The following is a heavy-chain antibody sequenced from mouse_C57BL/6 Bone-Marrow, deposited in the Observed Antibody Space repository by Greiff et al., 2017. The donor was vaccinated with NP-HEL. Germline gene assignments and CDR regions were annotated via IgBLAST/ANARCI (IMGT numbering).Heavy chain of an antibody. CDR2: IYPRSGNT. CDR3: AREGLITTVVADFDY. V-gene: IGHV1-81*01. D-gene: IGHD1-1*01. CDR1: GYTFTSYG. J-gene: IGHJ2*01. Sequence: VQLQQSGAELARPGASVKLSCKASGYTFTSYGISWVKQRTGQGLEWIGEIYPRSGNTYYNEQFKGKATLTADKSSSTAYMELRSLTSEDSAVYFCAREGLITTVVADFDYWGQGTTLTVSS.